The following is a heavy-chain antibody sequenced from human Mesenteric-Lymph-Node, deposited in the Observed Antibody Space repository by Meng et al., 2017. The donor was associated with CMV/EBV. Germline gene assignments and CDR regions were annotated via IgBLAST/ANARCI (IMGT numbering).Heavy chain of an antibody. V-gene: IGHV3-21*01. CDR3: ARGVVVPAASWFDP. J-gene: IGHJ5*02. CDR1: GCTFSSYS. D-gene: IGHD2-2*01. CDR2: ISSSSSDI. Sequence: AGCTFSSYSRSGVGQAPGKGMEGDAAISSSSSDIYYEDSVKGRFTISRDNAKNSLYLQMNSLRAEDTAVYYCARGVVVPAASWFDPWGQGTLVTVSS.